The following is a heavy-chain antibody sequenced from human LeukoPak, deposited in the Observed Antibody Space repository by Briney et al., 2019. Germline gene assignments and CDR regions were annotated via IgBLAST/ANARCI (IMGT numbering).Heavy chain of an antibody. CDR3: ASQVGVGAAGTFDY. Sequence: ASVKVSCKASGYTFTDYYIHWVRQAPGQGLEWMGWINHNSGGTNYAQKFQGRVTMTRDTSISTAYMELSRLRSDDTAVYYCASQVGVGAAGTFDYWGQGTLVTVSS. D-gene: IGHD1-26*01. CDR2: INHNSGGT. V-gene: IGHV1-2*02. J-gene: IGHJ4*02. CDR1: GYTFTDYY.